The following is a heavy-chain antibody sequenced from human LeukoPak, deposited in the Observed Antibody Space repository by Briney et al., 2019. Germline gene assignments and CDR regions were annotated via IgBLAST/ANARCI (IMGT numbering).Heavy chain of an antibody. J-gene: IGHJ5*02. CDR1: GGSINSSSYY. D-gene: IGHD3-10*01. V-gene: IGHV4-39*07. Sequence: SETLSLTCTVSGGSINSSSYYWGWIRQPPGKGLEWIGSIFYSGNTYDNPSLKSRVTISVDTSKNQFSLKLSSVTAADTAVYYCARGLRGVTSGPADPWGQGTLVTVSS. CDR3: ARGLRGVTSGPADP. CDR2: IFYSGNT.